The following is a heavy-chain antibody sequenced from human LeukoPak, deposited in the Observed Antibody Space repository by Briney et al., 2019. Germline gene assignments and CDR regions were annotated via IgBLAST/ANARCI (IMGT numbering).Heavy chain of an antibody. CDR2: IIPIFGTA. J-gene: IGHJ5*02. CDR3: ARDFGSGVFDP. V-gene: IGHV1-69*05. D-gene: IGHD3-10*01. Sequence: ASVKVSCKASGGTFSSYAISWVRQAPGQGLEWMGGIIPIFGTANYAQKFQGRVTITTDESTSTAYMELGSLRSEDTTIYYCARDFGSGVFDPWGQGTLVTVSS. CDR1: GGTFSSYA.